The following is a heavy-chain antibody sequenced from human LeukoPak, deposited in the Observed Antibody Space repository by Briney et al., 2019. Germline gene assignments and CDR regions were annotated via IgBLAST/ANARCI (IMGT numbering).Heavy chain of an antibody. CDR1: GFTVSSYS. Sequence: GGSLRLSCAASGFTVSSYSMNWVRQAPGKGLEWVSYIRSSGSPIYYADSVKGRFTISRDNAKNSLYLQMNSLRDEDTAAYYCVRDPDALDYWGQGTPVTVSS. V-gene: IGHV3-48*02. CDR3: VRDPDALDY. J-gene: IGHJ4*02. CDR2: IRSSGSPI.